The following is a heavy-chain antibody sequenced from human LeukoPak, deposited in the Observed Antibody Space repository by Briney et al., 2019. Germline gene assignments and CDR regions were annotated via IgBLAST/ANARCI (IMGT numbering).Heavy chain of an antibody. Sequence: ASVKVSCKASGYTFTSYDINWVRQATGQGLEWMGWMNPNSGNTGYAQKFQGRVTMTRNTSISTAYMELSSLRSEDTAVYYCVAVVVAATEPSYYFDYWGQGTLVTVSS. V-gene: IGHV1-8*01. D-gene: IGHD2-15*01. CDR1: GYTFTSYD. CDR2: MNPNSGNT. CDR3: VAVVVAATEPSYYFDY. J-gene: IGHJ4*02.